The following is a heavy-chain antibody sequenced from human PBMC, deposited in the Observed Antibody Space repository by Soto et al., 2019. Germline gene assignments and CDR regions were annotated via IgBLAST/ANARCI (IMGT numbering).Heavy chain of an antibody. V-gene: IGHV3-23*01. J-gene: IGHJ5*02. CDR1: GFTFSSYA. CDR3: AKDVLEGFGELILPRWFDP. D-gene: IGHD3-10*01. CDR2: ISGSGGST. Sequence: GGSLRLSCAASGFTFSSYAMSWVRQAPGKGLEWVSAISGSGGSTYYADSVKGRFTISRDNSKNTLYLQINSLRAADTAVYYCAKDVLEGFGELILPRWFDPWGQGTLVTVSS.